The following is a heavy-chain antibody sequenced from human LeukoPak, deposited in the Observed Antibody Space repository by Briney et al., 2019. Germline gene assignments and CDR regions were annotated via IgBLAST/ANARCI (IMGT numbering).Heavy chain of an antibody. J-gene: IGHJ4*02. CDR3: ARDPYSGLFDY. Sequence: NPGGSLRLSCAASGFTFSSYSMNWVRQAPGKGLELVSSISSSSSYIYYADSVKGRFTISRDNAKNSLYLQMNSLRAEDTAVYYCARDPYSGLFDYWGQGTLVTVSS. CDR2: ISSSSSYI. D-gene: IGHD4-11*01. V-gene: IGHV3-21*01. CDR1: GFTFSSYS.